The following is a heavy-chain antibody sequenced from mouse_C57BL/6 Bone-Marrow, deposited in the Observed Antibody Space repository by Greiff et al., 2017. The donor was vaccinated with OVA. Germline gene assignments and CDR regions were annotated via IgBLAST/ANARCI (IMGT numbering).Heavy chain of an antibody. Sequence: EVQLVESGGGLVQPKGSLKLSCAASGFSFNTYAMNWVRQAPGKGLEWVARIRSKSNNYATYYAGSVKDRFTISRDDSESMLYLQMNNLKTEDTAMYYCVRRWDGYFDVWGTGTTVTVSS. CDR1: GFSFNTYA. CDR3: VRRWDGYFDV. J-gene: IGHJ1*03. D-gene: IGHD4-1*01. CDR2: IRSKSNNYAT. V-gene: IGHV10-1*01.